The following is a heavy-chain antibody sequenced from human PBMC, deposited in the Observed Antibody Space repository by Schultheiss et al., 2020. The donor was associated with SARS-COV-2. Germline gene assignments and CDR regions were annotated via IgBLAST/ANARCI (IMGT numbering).Heavy chain of an antibody. CDR1: GFTFSSYG. Sequence: GGSLRLSCAASGFTFSSYGMHWVRQAPGKGLEWVAVISYDGSNKYYVDSVKGRFTISRDNSKNTLYLQMNSLRAEDTAVYYCASATYYDFWSGYYTQYYYYMDVWGKGTTVTVSS. D-gene: IGHD3-3*01. CDR3: ASATYYDFWSGYYTQYYYYMDV. CDR2: ISYDGSNK. V-gene: IGHV3-30*03. J-gene: IGHJ6*03.